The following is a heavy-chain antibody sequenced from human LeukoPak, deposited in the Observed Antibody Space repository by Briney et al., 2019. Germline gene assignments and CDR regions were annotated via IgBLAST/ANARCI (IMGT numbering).Heavy chain of an antibody. CDR3: ARQEDSSGYIDY. V-gene: IGHV3-30-3*01. CDR2: ISYDGSNK. CDR1: GFTFSSYA. J-gene: IGHJ4*02. Sequence: PGGSLRLSCAASGFTFSSYAMHWVRQAPGKGLEWVAVISYDGSNKYYADSVKGRFTISRDNSRNTLYLQMNSLRAEDTAVYYCARQEDSSGYIDYWGQGTLVTVSS. D-gene: IGHD3-22*01.